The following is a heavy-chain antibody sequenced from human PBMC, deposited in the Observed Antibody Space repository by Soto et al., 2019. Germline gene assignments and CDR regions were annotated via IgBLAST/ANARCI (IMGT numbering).Heavy chain of an antibody. J-gene: IGHJ4*02. CDR3: AREVLWSRYFDY. D-gene: IGHD2-21*01. CDR1: GFIFSNYV. Sequence: QVQLVESGGGVVQPGRSLRLSCAASGFIFSNYVMYWVRQAPGKGLEWVAFMSYDGTTKYYADSVKGRFTISRDNSKNTLYLQINNLRPDDTGVYYCAREVLWSRYFDYWGQGTLVTVSS. V-gene: IGHV3-30-3*01. CDR2: MSYDGTTK.